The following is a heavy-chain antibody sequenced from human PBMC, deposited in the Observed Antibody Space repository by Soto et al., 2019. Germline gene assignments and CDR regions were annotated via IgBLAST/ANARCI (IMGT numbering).Heavy chain of an antibody. J-gene: IGHJ5*02. Sequence: SETLSLTCTVSGGSISSGGYYWSWIRQHPGKGLEWIGYIYYSGSTYYNPSLKSRVTISVDTSKNQFSLKLSSVTAADTAVYYCARAIPLTIFGVANWFDPWGQGTLVTVSS. V-gene: IGHV4-31*03. D-gene: IGHD3-3*01. CDR3: ARAIPLTIFGVANWFDP. CDR2: IYYSGST. CDR1: GGSISSGGYY.